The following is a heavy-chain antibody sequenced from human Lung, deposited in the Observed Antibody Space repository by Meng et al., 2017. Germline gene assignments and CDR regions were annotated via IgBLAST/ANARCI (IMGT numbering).Heavy chain of an antibody. CDR3: ARQGGRFSPNL. D-gene: IGHD3-3*01. Sequence: QLQPQESGPGLVKPSETLSLTCTVSGGSIPSGSYYWGWIRQPPEKGLEWIGNIYYSGSTFYNPSLKSRVSMSVDTSKNQFSLRLNSVTAADTAVYYCARQGGRFSPNLWGQGTLVTVSS. CDR2: IYYSGST. J-gene: IGHJ4*02. V-gene: IGHV4-39*01. CDR1: GGSIPSGSYY.